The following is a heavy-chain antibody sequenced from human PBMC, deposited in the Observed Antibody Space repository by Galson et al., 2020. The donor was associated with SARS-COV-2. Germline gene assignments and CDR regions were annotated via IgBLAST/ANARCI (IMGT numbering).Heavy chain of an antibody. D-gene: IGHD1-26*01. Sequence: SETLSLTCTVSGGSITSDGSYWSWIRQHPGKGLERIGYIFYSGFTYYNPSLRSRVNMSLDTSKNQFSLKLNAGTAADTAVYYCASGLGGDYWGQGTLVTVSS. CDR3: ASGLGGDY. CDR1: GGSITSDGSY. J-gene: IGHJ4*02. V-gene: IGHV4-31*03. CDR2: IFYSGFT.